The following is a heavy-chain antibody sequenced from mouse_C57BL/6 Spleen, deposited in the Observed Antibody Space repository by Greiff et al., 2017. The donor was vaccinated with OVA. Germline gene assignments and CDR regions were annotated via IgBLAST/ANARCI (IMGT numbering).Heavy chain of an antibody. D-gene: IGHD2-1*01. CDR3: ARRERSYGNYAMDY. J-gene: IGHJ4*01. Sequence: QVQLQQPGAELVKPGASVKLSCKASGYTFTSYWMQWVKQRPGQGLEWIGEIDPSDSYTNYNQKFKGKATLTVDTSSSTAYMQLSSLTSEDSAVYYCARRERSYGNYAMDYWGQGTSVTVSS. V-gene: IGHV1-50*01. CDR2: IDPSDSYT. CDR1: GYTFTSYW.